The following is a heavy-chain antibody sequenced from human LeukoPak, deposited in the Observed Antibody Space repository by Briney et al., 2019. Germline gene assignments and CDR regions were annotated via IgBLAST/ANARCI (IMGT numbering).Heavy chain of an antibody. D-gene: IGHD3-22*01. V-gene: IGHV4-30-4*01. J-gene: IGHJ4*02. CDR3: AREVDDSSGYRYFDY. CDR1: GGSISSGDYY. CDR2: IYYSGST. Sequence: PSQTLSLTCTVSGGSISSGDYYWSWLRQPPGRGLEWIGYIYYSGSTYYNPSLKSRVTISVDTSKNQFSLTLSSVTAADTAVYYCAREVDDSSGYRYFDYWGQGTLVTVSS.